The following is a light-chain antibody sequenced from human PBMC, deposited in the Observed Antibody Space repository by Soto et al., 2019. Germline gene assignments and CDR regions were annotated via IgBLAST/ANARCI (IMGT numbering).Light chain of an antibody. J-gene: IGLJ1*01. V-gene: IGLV1-40*01. Sequence: QPVLTQPPSVSGAPGQRVTISCTGSSSNIGAGYDVHWYQQLPGTAPKLLIYGNSNRPSGVPDRFSGSKSGTSASLAITGLQAEDEADYYGQSYDSSLSALYVFGTGTKVTVL. CDR2: GNS. CDR3: QSYDSSLSALYV. CDR1: SSNIGAGYD.